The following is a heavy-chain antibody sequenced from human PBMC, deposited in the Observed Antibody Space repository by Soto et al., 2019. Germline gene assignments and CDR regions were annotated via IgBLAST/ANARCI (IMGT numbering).Heavy chain of an antibody. CDR3: ASEAGLGFEAWSGHYNY. CDR2: FDREDGET. J-gene: IGHJ4*02. CDR1: GYTLSELS. V-gene: IGHV1-24*01. D-gene: IGHD3-3*01. Sequence: QVQLVQSGAEVKKPGASVKFSCKVSGYTLSELSMHWVRQAPGKGLEWMGGFDREDGETIHAQKFQGRFTMTEDTSTDTAYMELSSLRSEDTAVYYCASEAGLGFEAWSGHYNYWGQGTLVTVSS.